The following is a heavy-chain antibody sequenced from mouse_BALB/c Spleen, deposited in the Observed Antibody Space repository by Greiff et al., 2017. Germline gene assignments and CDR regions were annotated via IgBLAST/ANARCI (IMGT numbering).Heavy chain of an antibody. D-gene: IGHD4-1*01. J-gene: IGHJ4*01. CDR3: ARVLGRGAMDY. CDR1: GFTFSSFG. CDR2: ISSGSSTI. Sequence: EVQVVESGGGLVQPGGSRKLSCAASGFTFSSFGMHWVRQAPEKGLEWVAYISSGSSTIYYADTVKGRFTISRDNPKNTLFLQMTSLRSEDTAMYYCARVLGRGAMDYWGQGTSVTVSS. V-gene: IGHV5-17*02.